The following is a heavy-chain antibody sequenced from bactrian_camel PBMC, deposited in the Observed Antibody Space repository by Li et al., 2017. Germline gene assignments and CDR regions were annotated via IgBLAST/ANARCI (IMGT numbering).Heavy chain of an antibody. D-gene: IGHD4*01. CDR3: AAAQPCYYNGRDFPFGPFND. CDR1: EYIYSSYC. J-gene: IGHJ4*01. CDR2: IDSDGST. V-gene: IGHV3S53*01. Sequence: HVQLVESGGGSVQTGGSLRLSCGASEYIYSSYCMGWFRQAPGKEREGVAGIDSDGSTTYANSMKDRFTISQDDAKTTLYLEMSSLEPEDTAMYYCAAAQPCYYNGRDFPFGPFNDWGQGTQVTVS.